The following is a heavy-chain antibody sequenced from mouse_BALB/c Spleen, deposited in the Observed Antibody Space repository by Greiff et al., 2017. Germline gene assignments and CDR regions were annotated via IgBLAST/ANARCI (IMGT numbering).Heavy chain of an antibody. D-gene: IGHD2-1*01. CDR3: ARARDGNYYAMDY. V-gene: IGHV1-4*01. Sequence: QVQLKESGAELARPGASVKMSCKASGYTFTSYTMHWVKQRPGQGLEWIGYINPSSGYTNYNQKFKDKATLTADKSSSTAYMQLSSLTSEDSAVYYCARARDGNYYAMDYWGQGTSVTVSS. CDR2: INPSSGYT. CDR1: GYTFTSYT. J-gene: IGHJ4*01.